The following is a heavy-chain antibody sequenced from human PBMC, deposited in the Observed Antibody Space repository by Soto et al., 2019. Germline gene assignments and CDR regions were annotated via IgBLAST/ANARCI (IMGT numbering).Heavy chain of an antibody. Sequence: SQTLSLPCAISGDSVSSNTASWNWIRQSPSRGLEWLGRTYFRSKWYNDYAVSVKSRIIINPDTSNNQFSLKLNSVTPEDTAVYFCAKGDNLGPKTGYAFDHWGQGIMVTVSS. J-gene: IGHJ4*02. CDR2: TYFRSKWYN. D-gene: IGHD5-12*01. CDR3: AKGDNLGPKTGYAFDH. CDR1: GDSVSSNTAS. V-gene: IGHV6-1*01.